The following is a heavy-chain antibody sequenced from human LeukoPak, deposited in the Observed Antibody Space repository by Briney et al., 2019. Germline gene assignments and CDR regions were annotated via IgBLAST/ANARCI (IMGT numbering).Heavy chain of an antibody. CDR1: GGTFSSYA. CDR2: ITPIFGTA. D-gene: IGHD3-10*01. V-gene: IGHV1-69*13. CDR3: ARDRVTMVRGDHYYYYGMDV. Sequence: SVKVSCKASGGTFSSYAISWVRQAPGQGLEWMGGITPIFGTANYAQKFQGRVTITADESTSTAYMELSSLRSEDTAVYYCARDRVTMVRGDHYYYYGMDVWGQRTTVTVSS. J-gene: IGHJ6*02.